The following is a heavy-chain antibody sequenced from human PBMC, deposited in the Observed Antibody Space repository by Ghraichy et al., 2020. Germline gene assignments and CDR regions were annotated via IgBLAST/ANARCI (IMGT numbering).Heavy chain of an antibody. CDR2: IYYSGST. D-gene: IGHD3-22*01. J-gene: IGHJ6*02. Sequence: SETLSLTCTVSGGSISSYYWSWIRQPPGKGLEWIGYIYYSGSTNYNPSLKSRVTISVDTSKNQFSLKLSSVTAADTAVYYCARSYDSSAGWYYYYGMDVWGQGTTVTVSS. CDR3: ARSYDSSAGWYYYYGMDV. CDR1: GGSISSYY. V-gene: IGHV4-59*08.